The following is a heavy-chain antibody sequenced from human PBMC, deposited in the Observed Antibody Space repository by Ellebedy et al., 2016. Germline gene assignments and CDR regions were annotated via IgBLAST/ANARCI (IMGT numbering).Heavy chain of an antibody. J-gene: IGHJ4*02. CDR3: RHGHYADY. Sequence: GGSLRLSXVASGFSFRNFFMSWVRQAPGKGLEWVSTISAGSDITRFADSVKGRFTVSRDNSKNTVYLQMNNVRAEDTAMYYCRHGHYADYWGQGTLVTVSS. D-gene: IGHD3/OR15-3a*01. V-gene: IGHV3-23*01. CDR1: GFSFRNFF. CDR2: ISAGSDIT.